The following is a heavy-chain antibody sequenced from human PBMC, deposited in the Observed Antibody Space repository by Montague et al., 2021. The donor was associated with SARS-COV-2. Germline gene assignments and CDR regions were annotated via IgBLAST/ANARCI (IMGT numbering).Heavy chain of an antibody. V-gene: IGHV4-59*01. CDR2: IYHSGTT. CDR3: ARPSMVSRNYYYYGIDV. J-gene: IGHJ6*02. Sequence: SETLSLTCIVSGGSINSFYWSWIRQPPRKGLEWIGYIYHSGTTHYSPSLKSRVAISLDTSKNQFSLTLNSVAAADTAVYYCARPSMVSRNYYYYGIDVWGQGTTVTVSS. D-gene: IGHD2-21*01. CDR1: GGSINSFY.